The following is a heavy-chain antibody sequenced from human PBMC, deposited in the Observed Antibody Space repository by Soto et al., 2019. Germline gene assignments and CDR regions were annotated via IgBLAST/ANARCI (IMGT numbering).Heavy chain of an antibody. Sequence: ASVKVSCKASGYTFTSYGISWVRQAPGQGLEWMGWISAYNGNTNYAQKLQGRVTMTTDTSTSTAYMELRSLRSDDTAVYYCARDLTYYGSGSYSAGYWGQGTLVTVS. CDR3: ARDLTYYGSGSYSAGY. V-gene: IGHV1-18*04. CDR2: ISAYNGNT. CDR1: GYTFTSYG. J-gene: IGHJ4*02. D-gene: IGHD3-10*01.